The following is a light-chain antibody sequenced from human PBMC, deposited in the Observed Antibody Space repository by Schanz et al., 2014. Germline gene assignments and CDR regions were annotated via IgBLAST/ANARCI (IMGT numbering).Light chain of an antibody. J-gene: IGKJ2*01. V-gene: IGKV3-20*01. CDR2: GAS. Sequence: EIVLTQSPGTLSLSPGDRATLSCRASQSVSSSYLAWYQQKPGQAPRLLIYGASSRATGIPDRFSGSGSGTDFTLTISSLQSEDFAVYFCQQYNNWPYTFGQGTKLEIK. CDR3: QQYNNWPYT. CDR1: QSVSSSY.